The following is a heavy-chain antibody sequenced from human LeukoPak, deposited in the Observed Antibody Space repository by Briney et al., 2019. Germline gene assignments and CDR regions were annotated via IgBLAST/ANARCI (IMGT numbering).Heavy chain of an antibody. V-gene: IGHV3-30*04. CDR1: GFTFSSYA. J-gene: IGHJ4*02. Sequence: PGRSLRLSCAASGFTFSSYAMHWVRQAPGKGLEWVAVISYDGSNKYYADSVKGRFTISRDNSKNTLYLQMNSLRVEDTAVYYCARAGGSWYYFDYWGQGTLVTVSS. CDR2: ISYDGSNK. D-gene: IGHD6-13*01. CDR3: ARAGGSWYYFDY.